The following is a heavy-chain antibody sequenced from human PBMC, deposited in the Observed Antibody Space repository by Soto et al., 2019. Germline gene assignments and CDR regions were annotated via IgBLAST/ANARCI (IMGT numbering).Heavy chain of an antibody. D-gene: IGHD2-15*01. CDR2: ISAYNQNT. CDR1: GYIFANFG. Sequence: QVQLVQSGAEVKRPGASVKLSCKASGYIFANFGISWLRQAPGQGLEWMGWISAYNQNTYYTQKFQGRVSMTTDTSATTAYMELRSLRSDDTALYFCARDVPVHAANLFDHWGQGTLVTVSS. J-gene: IGHJ4*02. V-gene: IGHV1-18*01. CDR3: ARDVPVHAANLFDH.